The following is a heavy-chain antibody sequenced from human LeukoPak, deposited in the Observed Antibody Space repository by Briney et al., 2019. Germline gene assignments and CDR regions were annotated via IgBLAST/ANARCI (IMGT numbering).Heavy chain of an antibody. CDR1: GFTFSSYA. V-gene: IGHV3-23*01. Sequence: GGSLRLSCAASGFTFSSYAMSWVRQAPGKGLEWVSGISGSGGSTYYADSVKGRFTISRDNSKNTLYLQMNSLRAEYTAVYYCAKETGYSSYDYGDYWGQGTLVTVSS. J-gene: IGHJ4*02. CDR2: ISGSGGST. CDR3: AKETGYSSYDYGDY. D-gene: IGHD5-12*01.